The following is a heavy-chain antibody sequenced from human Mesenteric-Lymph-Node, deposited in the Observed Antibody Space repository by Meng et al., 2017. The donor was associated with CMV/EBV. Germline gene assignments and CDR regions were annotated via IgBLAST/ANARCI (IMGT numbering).Heavy chain of an antibody. Sequence: YGGSVSGYYWNWIRQPPEKGLEWIGEINHSGSTNYNPSLKSRATISVDTSKNQFSLKLSSVTAADTAVYYCARRNMVRGVVNWYFDLWGRGILVTVSS. CDR1: GGSVSGYY. J-gene: IGHJ2*01. D-gene: IGHD3-10*01. CDR3: ARRNMVRGVVNWYFDL. CDR2: INHSGST. V-gene: IGHV4-34*01.